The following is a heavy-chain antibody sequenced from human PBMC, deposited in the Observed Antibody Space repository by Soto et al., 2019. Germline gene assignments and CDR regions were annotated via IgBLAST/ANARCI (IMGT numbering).Heavy chain of an antibody. CDR1: GFTFSSYA. CDR3: AKGSRGEQHYGMDV. CDR2: ISGSGGST. D-gene: IGHD3-16*01. Sequence: GGSLRLSCAASGFTFSSYAMSWVRQAPGKGLEWVSAISGSGGSTYYADSVKGRFTISRDNSKNTLYLQMNSLRAEDTAVYYCAKGSRGEQHYGMDVWGKGTTVTVSS. J-gene: IGHJ6*04. V-gene: IGHV3-23*01.